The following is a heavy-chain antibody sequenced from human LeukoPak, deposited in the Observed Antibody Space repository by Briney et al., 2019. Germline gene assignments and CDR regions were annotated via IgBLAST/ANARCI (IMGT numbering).Heavy chain of an antibody. CDR1: GFTFTTHW. Sequence: PGGSLRLSCGASGFTFTTHWIHWVRQAPGKGLVWVSRIKPDGSDTNYADSVKGRFTISRDNAKNTLYLQMNSLRAEDTAVYYCVRDRGRPDSFDIWGQGTMVTVSS. D-gene: IGHD6-25*01. CDR2: IKPDGSDT. CDR3: VRDRGRPDSFDI. J-gene: IGHJ3*02. V-gene: IGHV3-74*01.